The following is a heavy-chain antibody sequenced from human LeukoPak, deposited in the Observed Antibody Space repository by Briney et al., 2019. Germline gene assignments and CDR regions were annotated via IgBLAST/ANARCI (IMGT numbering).Heavy chain of an antibody. V-gene: IGHV5-51*01. CDR2: IYPDDSDT. CDR1: GYSFTNYW. Sequence: GESLKISCKSSGYSFTNYWIGWVRQMPGKGLEWMGIIYPDDSDTRYSPSFQGQVTISADKSISTAYLQWSSLGASDSAMYYCARPIAVTGSYYFDYWGQGTLVTVSS. J-gene: IGHJ4*02. CDR3: ARPIAVTGSYYFDY. D-gene: IGHD6-19*01.